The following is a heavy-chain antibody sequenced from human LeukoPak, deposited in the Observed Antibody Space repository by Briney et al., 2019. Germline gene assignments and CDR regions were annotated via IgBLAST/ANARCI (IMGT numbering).Heavy chain of an antibody. CDR3: TRLRYCSGGSCYAYFDY. CDR1: GFTFSGSA. Sequence: GGSLRLSCAAYGFTFSGSAMHRVRQASGKGLEWVGRIRSKANSYATAYAASVKVRCAIYRDDSKNTEYLQMNSLKNEDTAVYYCTRLRYCSGGSCYAYFDYWGQGTLVTVSS. D-gene: IGHD2-15*01. J-gene: IGHJ4*02. V-gene: IGHV3-73*01. CDR2: IRSKANSYAT.